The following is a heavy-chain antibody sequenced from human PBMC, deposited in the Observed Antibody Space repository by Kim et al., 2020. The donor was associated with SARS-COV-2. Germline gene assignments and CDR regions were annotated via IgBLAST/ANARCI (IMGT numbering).Heavy chain of an antibody. V-gene: IGHV3-7*01. CDR3: ATRDGSHYVYRRDV. Sequence: VDSVNGRFTISRDNAENSLYLQMNSLRVEDTADYYCATRDGSHYVYRRDVWGKGTTVTVSS. J-gene: IGHJ6*04. D-gene: IGHD3-10*01.